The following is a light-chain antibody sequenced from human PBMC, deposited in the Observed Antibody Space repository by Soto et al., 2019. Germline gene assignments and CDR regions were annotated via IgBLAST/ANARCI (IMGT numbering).Light chain of an antibody. V-gene: IGKV3-20*01. CDR3: QQYASSHLT. J-gene: IGKJ4*01. CDR1: QSLMNNY. CDR2: GAS. Sequence: EIVLTQSPVTLSSSPGEGATLSCRTSQSLMNNYLAWYQQQKPGQAPRLLIYGASTRATGIPDRFSGSGSGTEFTLAITRLEPEDFAVDYCQQYASSHLTFGGGTNVEVK.